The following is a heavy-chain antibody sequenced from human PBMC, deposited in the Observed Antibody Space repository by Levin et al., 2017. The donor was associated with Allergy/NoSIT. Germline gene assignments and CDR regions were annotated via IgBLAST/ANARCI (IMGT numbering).Heavy chain of an antibody. J-gene: IGHJ5*02. CDR1: GGTLSNFA. CDR3: ARGVFLGECRNTNCFPNWFDP. D-gene: IGHD2-2*01. CDR2: TVPTFGT. V-gene: IGHV1-69*13. Sequence: SVKVSCKSSGGTLSNFAINWVRQAPGQGLEWMGGTVPTFGTNYAQKFQGRVTITADEFMSIAYMEMSSLSSEDTAVYYCARGVFLGECRNTNCFPNWFDPWGQGTQVIVSS.